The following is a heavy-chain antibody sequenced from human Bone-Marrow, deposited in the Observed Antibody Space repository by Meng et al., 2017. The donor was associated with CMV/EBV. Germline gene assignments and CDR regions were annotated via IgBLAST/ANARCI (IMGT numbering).Heavy chain of an antibody. CDR1: GFTFSSYN. CDR2: ISYGGLNE. CDR3: AKDTSTSLNYHYGLDA. D-gene: IGHD2-2*01. V-gene: IGHV3-30*04. J-gene: IGHJ6*02. Sequence: GESLKISCAASGFTFSSYNMHWVRQDPGKGPEWVAVISYGGLNEYYADSVKGRFTISRDDSKKTLYLQMNDLRVEDTAIYYCAKDTSTSLNYHYGLDAWGQGTTVTVSS.